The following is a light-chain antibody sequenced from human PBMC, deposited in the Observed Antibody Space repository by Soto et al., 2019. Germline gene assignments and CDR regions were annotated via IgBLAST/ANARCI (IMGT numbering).Light chain of an antibody. CDR3: CSYAGSYILV. J-gene: IGLJ2*01. V-gene: IGLV2-11*01. CDR2: DVS. CDR1: SSDVGGYNY. Sequence: QSVLTQPRSVSGSPGQSVTISCTGTSSDVGGYNYVSWYQHHPGKAPKLLIYDVSERPSGVPDRFSGSKSYNTASLTISGLQAGDEAHYYCCSYAGSYILVFGGGTKLTVL.